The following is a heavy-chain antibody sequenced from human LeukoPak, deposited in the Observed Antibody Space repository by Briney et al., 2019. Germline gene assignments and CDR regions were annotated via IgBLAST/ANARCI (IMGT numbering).Heavy chain of an antibody. J-gene: IGHJ3*02. D-gene: IGHD3-22*01. V-gene: IGHV3-7*01. Sequence: PGGSLRLSCAASGFTFNSYWMIWVRQAPGKGLEGVANINPEGSGKYYVDSVKGRFTISRDNAKKSLYLQMNSLRAEDTAVYYCARDANYHVSSDYYDAFDIWGQGTMVTVSS. CDR2: INPEGSGK. CDR3: ARDANYHVSSDYYDAFDI. CDR1: GFTFNSYW.